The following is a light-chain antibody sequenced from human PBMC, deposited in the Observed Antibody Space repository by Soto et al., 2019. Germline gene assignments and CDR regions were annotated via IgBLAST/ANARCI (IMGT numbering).Light chain of an antibody. J-gene: IGKJ5*01. CDR2: AAS. Sequence: DIPMTQSPSSLSASVGDRVTITCRASQSISSYLNWYQQKPRKAPKLLIYAASSLQSGVPSRFSGSGSGTDFTLTISSLQPEDFATYYCQQSYSTPITFGQGTRLEIK. V-gene: IGKV1-39*01. CDR1: QSISSY. CDR3: QQSYSTPIT.